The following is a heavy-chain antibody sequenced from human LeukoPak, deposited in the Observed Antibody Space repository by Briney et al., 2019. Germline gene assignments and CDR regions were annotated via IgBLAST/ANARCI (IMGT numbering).Heavy chain of an antibody. V-gene: IGHV4-34*01. CDR3: ARRRIQLWYNWFDP. D-gene: IGHD5-18*01. CDR1: GGSFSGYY. CDR2: INHSGST. J-gene: IGHJ5*02. Sequence: KPSETLSLTCAVYGGSFSGYYWSWIRQPPGKGLEWIGEINHSGSTNYNPSLKSRVTISVDTSKNQFSLKLSSVTAADTAVYYCARRRIQLWYNWFDPWGQGTLVTVSS.